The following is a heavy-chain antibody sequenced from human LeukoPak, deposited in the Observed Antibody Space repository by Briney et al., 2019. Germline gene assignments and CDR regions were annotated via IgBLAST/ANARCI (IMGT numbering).Heavy chain of an antibody. CDR1: GYTLTELS. V-gene: IGHV1-24*01. J-gene: IGHJ4*02. Sequence: ASVKVSCKVSGYTLTELSMHWVRQAPGKGLEWMGGFDPEDGETIYAQKFQGRVTMTEDTSADTAYMELSSLRSEDTAVYYCATVGGYDYPTLYYWGQGTLVTVSS. CDR2: FDPEDGET. D-gene: IGHD5-12*01. CDR3: ATVGGYDYPTLYY.